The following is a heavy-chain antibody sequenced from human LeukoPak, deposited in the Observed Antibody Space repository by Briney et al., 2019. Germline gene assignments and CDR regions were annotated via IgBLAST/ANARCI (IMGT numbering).Heavy chain of an antibody. CDR2: IGTAGDT. V-gene: IGHV3-13*01. Sequence: GGSLRLSCAASGFTFSSYDMHWVRQATGKGLEWVSAIGTAGDTYYPGSVKGRFTISRENAKNSLYLQMNSLRTGDTAVYYCARGTGTTYDDAFDIWGQGTMVTVSS. CDR3: ARGTGTTYDDAFDI. CDR1: GFTFSSYD. J-gene: IGHJ3*02. D-gene: IGHD1-1*01.